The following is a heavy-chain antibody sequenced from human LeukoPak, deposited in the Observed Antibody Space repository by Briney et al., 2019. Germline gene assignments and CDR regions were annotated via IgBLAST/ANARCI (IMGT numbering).Heavy chain of an antibody. J-gene: IGHJ3*02. CDR3: AKFGPVKLERPDADAFDI. V-gene: IGHV3-23*01. Sequence: GSLSLSCAASGFPFSSYALSWVRQAPGKGLEWVSAISGSGGSTYYADSVKGRFTISRDNSKNTLYLQMNSLRADNPAVYDCAKFGPVKLERPDADAFDIWGQGTLVTVSS. CDR2: ISGSGGST. D-gene: IGHD1-1*01. CDR1: GFPFSSYA.